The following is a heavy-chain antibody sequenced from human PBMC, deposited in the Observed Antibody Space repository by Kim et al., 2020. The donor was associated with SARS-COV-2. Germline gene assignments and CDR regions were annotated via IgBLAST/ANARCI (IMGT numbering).Heavy chain of an antibody. CDR1: GFTFRSYW. CDR2: IKEDGSVK. CDR3: ARDGILSYTSSWDY. J-gene: IGHJ4*02. D-gene: IGHD6-13*01. Sequence: GGSLRLSCGIYGFTFRSYWMSWVRQAPGKGLEWVANIKEDGSVKQYVDSVKGRFTISRDNARISLYLQMNSLRADDTAVYYCARDGILSYTSSWDYWGPGSLVTVSS. V-gene: IGHV3-7*03.